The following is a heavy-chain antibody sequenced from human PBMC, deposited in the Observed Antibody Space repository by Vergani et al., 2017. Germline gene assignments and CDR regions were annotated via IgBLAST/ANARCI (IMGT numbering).Heavy chain of an antibody. CDR1: GGSISSGAFS. CDR3: VRRNDGVRETDDLDY. J-gene: IGHJ4*02. V-gene: IGHV4-30-2*01. D-gene: IGHD3-10*01. CDR2: IFQSVSP. Sequence: QLQLQESGSGLVKPSQTLSLNCAASGGSISSGAFSWGWIRQPPGRGLQWIGHIFQSVSPDYNASLKSRVNISLDKSKNHFSLSLSSVTAADTAVYYCVRRNDGVRETDDLDYWGEGILLTVSS.